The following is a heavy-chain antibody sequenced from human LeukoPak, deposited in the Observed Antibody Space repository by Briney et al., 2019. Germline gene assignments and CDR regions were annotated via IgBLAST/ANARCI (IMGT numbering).Heavy chain of an antibody. CDR1: GYTFTAYY. CDR2: INPNSGDT. Sequence: ASVKVSCKASGYTFTAYYMHWVRQAPGQGLEWMGWINPNSGDTDYAPRFQGRVTMTRDTSISTAYMELSRLRSDDTAVYYCARDLSSIYFFDYWGQGTPVTVSS. V-gene: IGHV1-2*02. CDR3: ARDLSSIYFFDY. D-gene: IGHD3-3*01. J-gene: IGHJ4*02.